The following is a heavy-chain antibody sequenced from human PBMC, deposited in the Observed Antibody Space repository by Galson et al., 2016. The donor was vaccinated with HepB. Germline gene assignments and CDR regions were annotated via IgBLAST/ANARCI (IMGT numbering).Heavy chain of an antibody. V-gene: IGHV5-51*01. CDR3: ARSFQAYYFDY. Sequence: SCKGSGYRFSSYYIAWVRQMPGKGLEWMGIIYPGDSDTRYSPSFQGQVTISADKSITTAYLQWSSLKASDTAIYYCARSFQAYYFDYWGQGALVTVSS. CDR2: IYPGDSDT. J-gene: IGHJ4*02. CDR1: GYRFSSYY.